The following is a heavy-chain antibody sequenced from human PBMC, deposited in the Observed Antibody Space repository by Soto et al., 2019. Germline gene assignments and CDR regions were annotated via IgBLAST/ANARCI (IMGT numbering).Heavy chain of an antibody. D-gene: IGHD3-3*01. CDR1: GFTFTSSA. CDR3: AAGPLFGVPYPSYFDY. V-gene: IGHV1-58*01. Sequence: SVKVSCKASGFTFTSSAVQWVRQARGQRLEWIGWIVVGSGNTNYAQKFQERVTITRDMSTSTAYMELSSLRSEDTAVYYCAAGPLFGVPYPSYFDYWGQGTLVTAPQ. CDR2: IVVGSGNT. J-gene: IGHJ4*02.